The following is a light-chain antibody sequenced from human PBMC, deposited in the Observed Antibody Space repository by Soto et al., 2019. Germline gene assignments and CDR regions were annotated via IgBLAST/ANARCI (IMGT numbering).Light chain of an antibody. Sequence: QSVLTQPPSVSGAPGQRVTISCTGSSSNLGADYDVHWYQHLPGTAPKLLLFGNTNRPSGVPDRFSGSKSGTSASLAITGLQDEDEADYYCQSFDNSLSYVFGTGTKLTVL. CDR1: SSNLGADYD. CDR2: GNT. J-gene: IGLJ1*01. CDR3: QSFDNSLSYV. V-gene: IGLV1-40*01.